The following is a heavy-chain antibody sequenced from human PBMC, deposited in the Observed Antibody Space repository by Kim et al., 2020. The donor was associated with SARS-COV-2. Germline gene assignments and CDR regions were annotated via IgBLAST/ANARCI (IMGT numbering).Heavy chain of an antibody. J-gene: IGHJ4*02. V-gene: IGHV3-30-3*01. CDR2: ISYDGSNK. CDR1: GFTFSSYA. Sequence: GGSLRLSCAASGFTFSSYAMHWVRQAPGKGLEWVAVISYDGSNKYYADSVKGRFTISRDNSKNTLYLQMNSLRAEDTAVYYCASASGSYASCFDYWAREP. CDR3: ASASGSYASCFDY. D-gene: IGHD1-26*01.